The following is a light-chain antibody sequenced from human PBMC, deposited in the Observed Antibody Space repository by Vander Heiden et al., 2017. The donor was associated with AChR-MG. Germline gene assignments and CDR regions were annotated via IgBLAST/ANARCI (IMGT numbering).Light chain of an antibody. Sequence: QSALTQPPSASGSPGPSVTISCTGTSSDIGTYNYISWYQQHPGKAPKLIIYELNKRPSGVPDRFSGSKSGNTASLTVSGLQPEDEADYHCSSYAGNNNLVFGGGTKLTVL. CDR1: SSDIGTYNY. CDR2: ELN. J-gene: IGLJ3*02. V-gene: IGLV2-8*01. CDR3: SSYAGNNNLV.